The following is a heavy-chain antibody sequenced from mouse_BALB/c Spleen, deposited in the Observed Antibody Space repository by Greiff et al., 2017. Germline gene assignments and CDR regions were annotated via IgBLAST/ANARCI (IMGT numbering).Heavy chain of an antibody. J-gene: IGHJ2*01. Sequence: VQLKESGGGLVKPGGSLKLSCAASGFTFSSYAMSWVRQSPEKRLEWVAEISSGGSYTYYPDTVTGRFTISRDNAKNTLYLEMSSLRSEDTAMYYCERDYGSSFDYWGQGTTLTVSS. D-gene: IGHD1-1*01. CDR3: ERDYGSSFDY. V-gene: IGHV5-9-4*01. CDR2: ISSGGSYT. CDR1: GFTFSSYA.